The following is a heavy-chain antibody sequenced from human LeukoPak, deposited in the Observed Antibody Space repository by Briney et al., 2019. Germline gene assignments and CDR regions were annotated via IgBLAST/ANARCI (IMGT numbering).Heavy chain of an antibody. CDR2: ISYDGSNK. V-gene: IGHV3-30*04. CDR1: GFTFSSYA. D-gene: IGHD3-10*01. CDR3: AKVPDYYGSGRYH. Sequence: PGGSLRLSCAASGFTFSSYAMHWVRQAPGKGLEWVAVISYDGSNKYYADPVKGRFTISRDNAKNSLYLQMNSLRAEDTAVYYCAKVPDYYGSGRYHWGQGTLVTVSS. J-gene: IGHJ4*02.